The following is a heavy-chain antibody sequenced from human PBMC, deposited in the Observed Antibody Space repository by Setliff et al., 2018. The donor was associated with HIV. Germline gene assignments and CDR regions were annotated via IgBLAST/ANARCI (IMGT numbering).Heavy chain of an antibody. CDR3: ARDNYYNFWSGYWGMDV. J-gene: IGHJ6*02. CDR2: IYTSGRT. V-gene: IGHV4-61*09. Sequence: SETLSPPCTVPGGSINSGSYYWTWIRQPAGKGLEWIGHIYTSGRTNYNPSLHSRVTMSVDTSKNQSSLRLSSVTAADTAVYYCARDNYYNFWSGYWGMDVWGQGTTVTVSS. CDR1: GGSINSGSYY. D-gene: IGHD3-3*01.